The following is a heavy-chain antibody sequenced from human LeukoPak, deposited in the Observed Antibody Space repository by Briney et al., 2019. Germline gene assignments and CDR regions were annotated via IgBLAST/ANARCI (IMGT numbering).Heavy chain of an antibody. J-gene: IGHJ6*02. CDR1: GGSFSGYY. CDR2: INHSGST. CDR3: ARGQVNTAGYYYYGMDV. V-gene: IGHV4-34*01. Sequence: KPSETLSLTCAVYGGSFSGYYWSWIRQPPGKGLEWIGEINHSGSTNYNASLKSRVTISVDTSKNQFSLKLSSVTAADTAVYYCARGQVNTAGYYYYGMDVWGQGTTVTVSS. D-gene: IGHD5-18*01.